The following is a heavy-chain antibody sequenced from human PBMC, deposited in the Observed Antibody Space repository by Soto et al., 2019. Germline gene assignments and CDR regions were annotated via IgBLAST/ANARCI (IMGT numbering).Heavy chain of an antibody. Sequence: PSETLALTCTVSGASISRYYWSWIRQSPGKGLEWIGYLYNTGSTIYNPSLKSRVTISVDTSKNHFSLKLSSVTAADTAVYYCARHLGEGYFDYWGQGTLVTVSS. CDR2: LYNTGST. V-gene: IGHV4-59*08. J-gene: IGHJ4*02. CDR3: ARHLGEGYFDY. CDR1: GASISRYY.